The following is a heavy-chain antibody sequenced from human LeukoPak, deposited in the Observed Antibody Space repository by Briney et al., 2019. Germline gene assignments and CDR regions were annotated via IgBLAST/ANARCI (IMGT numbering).Heavy chain of an antibody. J-gene: IGHJ4*02. V-gene: IGHV3-30-3*01. CDR2: ISFDGSKD. CDR1: TFTFSSYA. D-gene: IGHD3-10*01. Sequence: GGSLRLSCATSTFTFSSYAMHWVRQAPGKGLEWVAVISFDGSKDYFADSVKGRFTISRDNSKNTMYLHMNSLRFEDTAVYYCARDSDTFGALDYWGQGTLVTVSS. CDR3: ARDSDTFGALDY.